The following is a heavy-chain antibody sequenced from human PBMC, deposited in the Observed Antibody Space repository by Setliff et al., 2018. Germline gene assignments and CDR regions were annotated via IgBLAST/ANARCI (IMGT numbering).Heavy chain of an antibody. V-gene: IGHV4-61*09. J-gene: IGHJ4*02. Sequence: SLTCTVSDDPMSSRRYYWAWIRPPAGQGLEWIGQIYTSWSTNYNPSLKSRLTMSVDTSRNQFSLNLGSVTAADTGVYYCARGRIAERPEAIDYWGQGTPVTVSS. CDR2: IYTSWST. CDR3: ARGRIAERPEAIDY. D-gene: IGHD6-6*01. CDR1: DDPMSSRRYY.